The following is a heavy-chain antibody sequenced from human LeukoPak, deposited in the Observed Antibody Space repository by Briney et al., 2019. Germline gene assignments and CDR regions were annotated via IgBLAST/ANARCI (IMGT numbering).Heavy chain of an antibody. D-gene: IGHD2-21*02. V-gene: IGHV6-1*01. J-gene: IGHJ6*02. CDR1: GDSVSSNIGV. CDR2: TYYRSQWYS. Sequence: SQTLSLTCAISGDSVSSNIGVWNWIRQFPSRGLEWLGRTYYRSQWYSDYAEFVRSRITIKPDTSKNQFSLQLNSMTPEDTAVYYCATSGPTADRRGHYFGMDVWGQGTTVTVSS. CDR3: ATSGPTADRRGHYFGMDV.